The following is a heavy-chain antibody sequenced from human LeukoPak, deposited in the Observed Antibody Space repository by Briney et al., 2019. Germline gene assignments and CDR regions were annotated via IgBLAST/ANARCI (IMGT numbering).Heavy chain of an antibody. J-gene: IGHJ3*02. CDR3: ARESFNQIAVAGTSAFDI. CDR1: GFTFSSYS. D-gene: IGHD6-19*01. V-gene: IGHV3-48*04. Sequence: PGGSLRLSCAASGFTFSSYSMNWVRQAPGKGLEWVSYISSSSSTIYYADSVKGRFTISRDNAKNSLYLQMNSLRAEDTAVYYCARESFNQIAVAGTSAFDIWGQGTMVTVSS. CDR2: ISSSSSTI.